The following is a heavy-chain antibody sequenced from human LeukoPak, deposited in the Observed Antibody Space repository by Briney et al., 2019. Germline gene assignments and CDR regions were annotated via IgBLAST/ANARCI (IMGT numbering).Heavy chain of an antibody. CDR1: GFTFSSYA. Sequence: PGGSLRLSCAASGFTFSSYAMSWVRQAPGKGLEWVSAISGSGGSTYYADSVKGRFTISRDNSKNTLYLQMNSLRAEDTAVYYCAKQGFHDYGDPEGYYYYYGMDVWGQGTTVTVSS. CDR3: AKQGFHDYGDPEGYYYYYGMDV. D-gene: IGHD4-17*01. CDR2: ISGSGGST. V-gene: IGHV3-23*01. J-gene: IGHJ6*02.